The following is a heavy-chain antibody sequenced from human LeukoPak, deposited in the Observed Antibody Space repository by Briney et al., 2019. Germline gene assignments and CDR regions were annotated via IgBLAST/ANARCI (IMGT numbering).Heavy chain of an antibody. CDR2: ISWNSGSI. D-gene: IGHD3-3*01. J-gene: IGHJ6*02. V-gene: IGHV3-9*01. CDR1: GFTFDDYA. CDR3: AKATYYDFWSGYYFRGWQEWGGPPYYYYYGMDV. Sequence: PGGSLRLSCAASGFTFDDYAMHWVRQAPGKGLEWVSGISWNSGSIGYADPVKGRFTISRDNSKNTLYLQMNSLRAEDTAVYYCAKATYYDFWSGYYFRGWQEWGGPPYYYYYGMDVWGQGTTVTVSS.